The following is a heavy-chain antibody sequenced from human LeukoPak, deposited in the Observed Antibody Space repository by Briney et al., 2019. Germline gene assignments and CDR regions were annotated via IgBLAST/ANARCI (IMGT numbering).Heavy chain of an antibody. CDR2: ISGSGGST. CDR1: GFTFSSYA. V-gene: IGHV3-23*01. Sequence: GGSLRLSCAASGFTFSSYAMGWVRQAPGKGLEWVSAISGSGGSTYYADSVKGRSTISRDNSKNTLYLQMNSLRAEDTAVYYCAKDRAPFEEQWLPSVDYWGQGTLVTVSS. CDR3: AKDRAPFEEQWLPSVDY. J-gene: IGHJ4*02. D-gene: IGHD6-19*01.